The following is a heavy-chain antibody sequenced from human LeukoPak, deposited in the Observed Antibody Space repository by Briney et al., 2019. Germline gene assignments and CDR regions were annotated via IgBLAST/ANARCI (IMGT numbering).Heavy chain of an antibody. Sequence: SETLSLTCTVSGDSIRSYYWSWIRQPPGKGLEWIGYINYSGSTNYSTYLTSRVTISIDTSETQFSLKLSAVTAADTALYFCARLKSYYNRFDDWGQGTQVSVSS. CDR2: INYSGST. D-gene: IGHD3-10*01. V-gene: IGHV4-59*08. CDR3: ARLKSYYNRFDD. J-gene: IGHJ4*02. CDR1: GDSIRSYY.